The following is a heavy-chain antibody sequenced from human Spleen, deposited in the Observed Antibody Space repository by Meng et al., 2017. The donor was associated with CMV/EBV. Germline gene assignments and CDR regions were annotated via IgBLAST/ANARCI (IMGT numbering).Heavy chain of an antibody. J-gene: IGHJ6*02. CDR1: GFTVSSNY. Sequence: GGSLRLSCAASGFTVSSNYMSWVRQAPGKGLEWVSGINWNGGSTGYADFVKGRFTISRDNANNSLYLQMNSLRAEDTAFYHCARSRYCTSASCWGPLMDGMDVWGLGTTVTVSS. V-gene: IGHV3-20*01. CDR3: ARSRYCTSASCWGPLMDGMDV. CDR2: INWNGGST. D-gene: IGHD2-2*01.